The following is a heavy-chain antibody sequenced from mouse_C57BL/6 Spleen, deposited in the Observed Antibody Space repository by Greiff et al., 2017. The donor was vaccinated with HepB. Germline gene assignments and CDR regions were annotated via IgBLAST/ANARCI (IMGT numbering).Heavy chain of an antibody. V-gene: IGHV3-6*01. D-gene: IGHD4-1*01. Sequence: EVKLQESGPGLVKPSQSLSLTCSVTGYSITSGYYWNWIRQFPGNQLEWMGYISYDGSNNYNPSLKNRISITRDTSKNQFFLKLNSVTTEDTATYYCARRWDGYFDVWGTGTTVTVSS. CDR3: ARRWDGYFDV. CDR2: ISYDGSN. CDR1: GYSITSGYY. J-gene: IGHJ1*03.